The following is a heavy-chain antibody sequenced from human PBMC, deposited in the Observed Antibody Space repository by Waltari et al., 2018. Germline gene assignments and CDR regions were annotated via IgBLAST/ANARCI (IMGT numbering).Heavy chain of an antibody. D-gene: IGHD2-21*02. CDR1: GESFTGYY. J-gene: IGHJ4*02. V-gene: IGHV4-34*01. Sequence: QVQLQQWGTGLLKPSETLSLTCAVYGESFTGYYWSWIRQPPGKGLEWIGEIDHSGTTNYNPSPKSRVTISMDTSNNQFSLTLTSVTAADAAVYYCARGLGGGNSVYFDYWGQGTLVTVSS. CDR2: IDHSGTT. CDR3: ARGLGGGNSVYFDY.